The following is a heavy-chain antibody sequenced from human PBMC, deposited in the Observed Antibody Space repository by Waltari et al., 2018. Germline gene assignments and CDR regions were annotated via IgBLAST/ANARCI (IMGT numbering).Heavy chain of an antibody. D-gene: IGHD2-15*01. CDR1: GFPFGAYW. Sequence: EVQVVESGGGLVQPGGSLRLSCEGHGFPFGAYWQNWVRKAPGKGLEWVAKIKGDGSEKHYVDSVKGRFTISRDNAKNLVFLQMNILEAEDTAVYYCARDEDWNYYYMDVWGKGTKVTVSS. V-gene: IGHV3-7*01. CDR2: IKGDGSEK. J-gene: IGHJ6*03. CDR3: ARDEDWNYYYMDV.